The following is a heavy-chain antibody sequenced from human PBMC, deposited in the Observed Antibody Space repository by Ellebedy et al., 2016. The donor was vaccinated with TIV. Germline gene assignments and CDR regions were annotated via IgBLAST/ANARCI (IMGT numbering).Heavy chain of an antibody. CDR2: INPSGGST. D-gene: IGHD6-19*01. Sequence: AASVKVSCKASGYTFTNYFVHWVRQAPAQGLEWMGIINPSGGSTTYAQKLQGRLTMTRDTPTSTVYMEMSSLRSEDTAVYYCARARSSGWLHTPDYWGQGLLVTVSS. CDR3: ARARSSGWLHTPDY. V-gene: IGHV1-46*04. CDR1: GYTFTNYF. J-gene: IGHJ4*02.